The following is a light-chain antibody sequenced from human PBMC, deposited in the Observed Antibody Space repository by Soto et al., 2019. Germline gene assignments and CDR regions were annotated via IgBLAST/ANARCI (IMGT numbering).Light chain of an antibody. CDR1: SSDVGGYNY. Sequence: QSVLTQPASVSGSPGQSITISCTGTSSDVGGYNYVSWYQHHPGKAPKLMIYEVSNRPSGVSNRFSGSKSGNTASQTISGLQAEDEADYYCSSYTGSSTPVFGGGTKLTVL. V-gene: IGLV2-14*01. CDR3: SSYTGSSTPV. CDR2: EVS. J-gene: IGLJ3*02.